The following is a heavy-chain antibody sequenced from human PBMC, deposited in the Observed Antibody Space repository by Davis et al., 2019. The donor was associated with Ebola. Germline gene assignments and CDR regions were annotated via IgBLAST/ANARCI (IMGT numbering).Heavy chain of an antibody. J-gene: IGHJ4*02. D-gene: IGHD6-19*01. Sequence: GESLKISCAASGFTVSSNYMSWVRQAPGKGLEWVSSISSSSSYIYYADSVKGRFTISRDNAKNSLYLQMNSLRAEDTAVYYCAREAAVAHFDYWGQGTLVTVSS. CDR1: GFTVSSNY. CDR2: ISSSSSYI. CDR3: AREAAVAHFDY. V-gene: IGHV3-21*01.